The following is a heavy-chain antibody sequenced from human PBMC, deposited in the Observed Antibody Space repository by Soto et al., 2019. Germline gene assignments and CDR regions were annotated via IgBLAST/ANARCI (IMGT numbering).Heavy chain of an antibody. Sequence: EVQLLEFGGGLVQPGGSLRLSCAASGFTFSNFGMSWVRQAPGKGLEWVSVISGSADSTYYADSVKGRFTISRDNSKNTLYLQMNSLRAEDTAVYFCVYCSSTSCYSPFGYWGQGTLVTVSS. D-gene: IGHD2-2*01. CDR3: VYCSSTSCYSPFGY. J-gene: IGHJ4*02. CDR2: ISGSADST. CDR1: GFTFSNFG. V-gene: IGHV3-23*01.